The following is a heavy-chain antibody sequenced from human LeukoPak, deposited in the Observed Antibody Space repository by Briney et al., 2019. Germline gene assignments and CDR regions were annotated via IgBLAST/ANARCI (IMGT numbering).Heavy chain of an antibody. CDR1: GGSVSSGGYY. CDR3: ARTVAGGGFYYYYGMDV. Sequence: SQTLSLTCTVSGGSVSSGGYYWSWIRQHPGKGLEWIGYIYYSGSTYYNPSLKSRVTISVDTSKNQFSLKLSSVTAADTAVYYCARTVAGGGFYYYYGMDVWGQGTTVTVSS. J-gene: IGHJ6*02. D-gene: IGHD6-19*01. CDR2: IYYSGST. V-gene: IGHV4-31*03.